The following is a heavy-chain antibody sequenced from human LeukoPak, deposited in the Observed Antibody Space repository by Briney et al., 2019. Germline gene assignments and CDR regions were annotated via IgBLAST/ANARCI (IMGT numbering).Heavy chain of an antibody. Sequence: SETLSLTCTISGYSISSGYYWGWIRQPPGKGLEWIGSIYHSGSTYYNPSLKSRVTISVDTSKNQFSLKLSSVTAADTAVYYCASMVRGVPSRYGMDVWGQGTTVTVSS. CDR2: IYHSGST. CDR1: GYSISSGYY. V-gene: IGHV4-38-2*02. D-gene: IGHD3-10*01. J-gene: IGHJ6*02. CDR3: ASMVRGVPSRYGMDV.